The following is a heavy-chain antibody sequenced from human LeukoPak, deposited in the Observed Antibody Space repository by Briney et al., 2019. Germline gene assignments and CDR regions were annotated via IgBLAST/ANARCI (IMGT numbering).Heavy chain of an antibody. CDR2: INPNSGGT. J-gene: IGHJ4*02. CDR3: ARDRSGYSYGEPLDH. CDR1: GYTFTGYY. Sequence: ASVKVSCKASGYTFTGYYMHWVRQAPGQGLEWLGRINPNSGGTNDAQNFQGRVTMTRDTSMNTAYMELSRLRGDDTAVYYCARDRSGYSYGEPLDHWGQGTLAIVSS. D-gene: IGHD5-18*01. V-gene: IGHV1-2*06.